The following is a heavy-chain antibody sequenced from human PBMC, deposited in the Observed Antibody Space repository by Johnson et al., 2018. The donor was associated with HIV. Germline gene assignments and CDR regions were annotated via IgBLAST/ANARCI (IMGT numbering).Heavy chain of an antibody. V-gene: IGHV3-20*04. CDR1: GFTFDDYA. CDR3: ARERRSTNTWYVRDAFDI. D-gene: IGHD2-2*01. CDR2: FTWDGDRT. J-gene: IGHJ3*02. Sequence: VQLVESGGGLVQTGRSLRLSCIGFGFTFDDYAMNWVRQAPGKGLEWVSGFTWDGDRTAYADSVKGRFTISRDNAKKSLYVQMNSLRAEDTALYYCARERRSTNTWYVRDAFDIWGQGTTVTVSS.